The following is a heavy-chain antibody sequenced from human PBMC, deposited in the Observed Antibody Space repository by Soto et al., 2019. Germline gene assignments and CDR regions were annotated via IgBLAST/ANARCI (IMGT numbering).Heavy chain of an antibody. V-gene: IGHV4-59*01. CDR3: ARGSRPPYYDFWSGYYDVGMDV. CDR2: IYYSGST. CDR1: GGSISSYY. J-gene: IGHJ6*02. Sequence: SETLSLTCTVSGGSISSYYWSWIRQPPGKGLEWIGYIYYSGSTNYNPSLKSRVTISVDTSKNQFSLKLSSVTAADTAVYYCARGSRPPYYDFWSGYYDVGMDVWGQGTTVTVSS. D-gene: IGHD3-3*01.